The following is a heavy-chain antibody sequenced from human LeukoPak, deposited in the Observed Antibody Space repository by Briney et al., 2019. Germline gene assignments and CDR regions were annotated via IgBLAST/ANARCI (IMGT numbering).Heavy chain of an antibody. D-gene: IGHD3-10*01. CDR2: IIPILGTT. CDR3: ARETYHFGSGYDY. J-gene: IGHJ4*02. Sequence: SVRVSCKASGDFFSNYAFSWVRQAPGQGLEWMGRIIPILGTTNYLQKLQGRVTITADKSTSTAYLELSSLRPEDTAVYYCARETYHFGSGYDYWGQGTLVTVSS. V-gene: IGHV1-69*04. CDR1: GDFFSNYA.